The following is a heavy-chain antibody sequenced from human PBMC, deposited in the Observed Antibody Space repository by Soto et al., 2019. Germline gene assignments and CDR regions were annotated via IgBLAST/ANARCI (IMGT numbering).Heavy chain of an antibody. CDR3: ARFSAAGFDY. Sequence: GGSLRLSCAASGFTFSSYGMHWVRQAPGKGLEWVAVISYDGSNKYYADSVKGRFTISRDNSKNTLYLQMNSLRAEDTAVYYCARFSAAGFDYWGQGTLVTVSS. J-gene: IGHJ4*02. D-gene: IGHD6-25*01. V-gene: IGHV3-30*03. CDR2: ISYDGSNK. CDR1: GFTFSSYG.